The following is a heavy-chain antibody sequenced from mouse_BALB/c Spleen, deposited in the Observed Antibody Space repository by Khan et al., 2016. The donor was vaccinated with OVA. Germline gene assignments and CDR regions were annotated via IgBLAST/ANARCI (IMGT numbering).Heavy chain of an antibody. CDR2: INPSNGGT. CDR1: GYTFTSYY. V-gene: IGHV1S81*02. J-gene: IGHJ3*01. CDR3: TRSGYGAFAY. Sequence: QVQLQQSGAELVKPGASVWLSCNVSGYTFTSYYLYWVKQRPGHGLEWIGVINPSNGGTNFNENFKTKATLTVDKSSRTAYMQLSSLTSEDTAVYYCTRSGYGAFAYWGQGTLVTVSA. D-gene: IGHD1-1*02.